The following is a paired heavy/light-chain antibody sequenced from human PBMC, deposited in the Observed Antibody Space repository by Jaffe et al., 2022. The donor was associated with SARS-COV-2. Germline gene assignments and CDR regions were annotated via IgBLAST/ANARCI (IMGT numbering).Light chain of an antibody. Sequence: DIQMTQSPSTLSASVGDRVTITCRASQSISSWLAWYQQKPGTAPKLLIYKASSLESGVPSRFSGSGSGTEFSLTISSLQPDDFATYYCQQYNNYEFTFGPGTKVDVK. CDR2: KAS. V-gene: IGKV1-5*03. J-gene: IGKJ3*01. CDR1: QSISSW. CDR3: QQYNNYEFT.
Heavy chain of an antibody. Sequence: EVQLLESGGGLVQPGGSLRLSCAASGFTFSSYAMSWVRQGPGKGLEWVSAISGSGGGTYYGDSVKGRFTISRDNSKNTLYLRMNSLRAEDTAIYYCAKGGQSIASAGSDEIIAGDWGQGTLVTVSS. D-gene: IGHD6-13*01. V-gene: IGHV3-23*01. CDR3: AKGGQSIASAGSDEIIAGD. J-gene: IGHJ4*02. CDR2: ISGSGGGT. CDR1: GFTFSSYA.